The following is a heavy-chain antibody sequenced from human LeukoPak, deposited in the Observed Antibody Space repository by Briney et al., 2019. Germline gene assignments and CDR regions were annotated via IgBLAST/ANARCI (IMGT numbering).Heavy chain of an antibody. Sequence: SETLSLTCSVSGDSITSYSWSWIRQPAGKGLEWIGRVYASGTTNYNPSLESRVTISMDTFPNQFSLTLRSVTAADTAVYYCARDRSRKFVGWFDPWGHGVLVTVSS. CDR1: GDSITSYS. V-gene: IGHV4-4*07. D-gene: IGHD1-14*01. CDR2: VYASGTT. J-gene: IGHJ5*02. CDR3: ARDRSRKFVGWFDP.